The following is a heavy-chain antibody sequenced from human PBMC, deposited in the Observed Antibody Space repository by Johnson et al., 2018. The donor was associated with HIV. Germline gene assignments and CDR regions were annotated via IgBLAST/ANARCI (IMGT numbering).Heavy chain of an antibody. D-gene: IGHD2-15*01. CDR2: ITSSGRTS. V-gene: IGHV3-48*03. Sequence: VQLVESGGGVVQPGRSLRLSCAASGFTFSKSAMHWVRQAPGKGLEWVSYITSSGRTSYYADSVKGRFTISRDNAKNSLYLQMNSLRAEDTAVYYCATEGGTGAFDIWGQGTMVTVSS. CDR1: GFTFSKSA. J-gene: IGHJ3*02. CDR3: ATEGGTGAFDI.